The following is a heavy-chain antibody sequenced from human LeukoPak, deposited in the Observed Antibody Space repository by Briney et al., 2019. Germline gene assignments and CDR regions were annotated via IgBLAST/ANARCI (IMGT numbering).Heavy chain of an antibody. D-gene: IGHD3-9*01. V-gene: IGHV3-30*18. CDR3: AKDPIYDILTSNDAFDI. CDR2: ILYDGSNK. Sequence: GRSLRLSCAASEFTFSSYAMHWVRQAPGKGLEWVAVILYDGSNKKYADSVKGRFTISRDNSKNTLYLQMNSLRAEDTAVYYCAKDPIYDILTSNDAFDIWGQGTMVTVSS. J-gene: IGHJ3*02. CDR1: EFTFSSYA.